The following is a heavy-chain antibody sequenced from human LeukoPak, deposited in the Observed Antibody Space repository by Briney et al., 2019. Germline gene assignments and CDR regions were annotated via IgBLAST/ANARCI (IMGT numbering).Heavy chain of an antibody. V-gene: IGHV4-39*01. CDR1: GGSISSVNYY. Sequence: PSETLSLTCTVSGGSISSVNYYWGWIRQPPGTGLEWIGSINYSGSTYYNPSLKSRVTISADTSKKQFFLKLTSVTAADTAVYYCARRVNWKDWFDPWGQGTLVTVSS. D-gene: IGHD1-20*01. CDR2: INYSGST. CDR3: ARRVNWKDWFDP. J-gene: IGHJ5*02.